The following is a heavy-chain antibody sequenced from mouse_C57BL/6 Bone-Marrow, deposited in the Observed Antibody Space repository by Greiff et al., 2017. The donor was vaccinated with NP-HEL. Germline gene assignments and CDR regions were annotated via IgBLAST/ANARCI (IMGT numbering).Heavy chain of an antibody. CDR1: GFTFSDYY. CDR3: ARQGQDYDWFAY. Sequence: EVKLMESGGGLVQPGGSLKLSCAASGFTFSDYYMYWVRQTPEKRLEWVAYISNGGGSTYYPDTVKGRFTISRDNAKNTLYLQMSRLKSEDTAMYYCARQGQDYDWFAYWGQGTLVTVSA. D-gene: IGHD2-4*01. CDR2: ISNGGGST. J-gene: IGHJ3*01. V-gene: IGHV5-12*01.